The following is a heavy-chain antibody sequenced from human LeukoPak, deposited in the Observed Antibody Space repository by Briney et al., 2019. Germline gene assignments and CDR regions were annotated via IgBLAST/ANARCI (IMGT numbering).Heavy chain of an antibody. CDR1: GYTFTGYY. J-gene: IGHJ3*02. CDR3: ARDSTVYYDFWSGYYGDDAFDI. V-gene: IGHV1-2*02. D-gene: IGHD3-3*01. Sequence: ASVKVSCKASGYTFTGYYMHWVRQAPGQGLEWMGWINPNSGGTNYAQKFQGRVTMTRDTSISTASMELSRLRSDDTAVYYCARDSTVYYDFWSGYYGDDAFDIWGQGTMVTVSS. CDR2: INPNSGGT.